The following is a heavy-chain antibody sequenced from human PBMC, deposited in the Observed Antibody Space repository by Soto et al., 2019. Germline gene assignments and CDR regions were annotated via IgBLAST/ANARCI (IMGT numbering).Heavy chain of an antibody. CDR3: ARADDYIWGTYRQLDY. J-gene: IGHJ4*02. D-gene: IGHD3-16*02. CDR1: GYPFTSYY. CDR2: INPSTGAS. V-gene: IGHV1-46*01. Sequence: QVHLVQSGAEVKMPGASVTVSCKASGYPFTSYYVHGVRQAPGQGLEWMGLINPSTGASGYAQKFQGRVTMRRDMSTTTVYTELRGLGFEDTAVYYCARADDYIWGTYRQLDYWGQGALVTVSS.